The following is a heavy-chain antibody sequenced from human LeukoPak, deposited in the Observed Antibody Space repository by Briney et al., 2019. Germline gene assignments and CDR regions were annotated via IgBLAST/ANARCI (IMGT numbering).Heavy chain of an antibody. CDR3: ARDRDSGTYRGAFDY. V-gene: IGHV3-23*01. CDR1: GFTFSSYA. Sequence: GSLRLSCAASGFTFSSYAMSWVRQAPGKGLEWVSAISGSGGSTYYADSVKGRFTISRDNSKNTLYLQMNSLRVEDTAVYYCARDRDSGTYRGAFDYWGQGILVTVSS. J-gene: IGHJ4*02. D-gene: IGHD1-26*01. CDR2: ISGSGGST.